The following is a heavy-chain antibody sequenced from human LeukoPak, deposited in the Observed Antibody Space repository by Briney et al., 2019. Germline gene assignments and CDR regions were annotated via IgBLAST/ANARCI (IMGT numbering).Heavy chain of an antibody. Sequence: SVKVSCKASGDTFSSYTISWVRQAPGQGLEWMGRIIPSLGIANYAQKFQGRVTITADKSTSTAYMELSSLRSEDTAVYYCARDPDMGVDVWGQGTTVTVSS. CDR3: ARDPDMGVDV. CDR1: GDTFSSYT. V-gene: IGHV1-69*04. J-gene: IGHJ6*02. CDR2: IIPSLGIA. D-gene: IGHD3-16*01.